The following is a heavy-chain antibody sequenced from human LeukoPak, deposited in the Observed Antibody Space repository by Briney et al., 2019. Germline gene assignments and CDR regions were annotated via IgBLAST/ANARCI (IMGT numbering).Heavy chain of an antibody. V-gene: IGHV3-64D*06. D-gene: IGHD6-13*01. J-gene: IGHJ6*02. CDR1: GFTFSSYA. CDR3: VKDQDSSSWYRYYYGMDV. Sequence: PGGSLRLSCSASGFTFSSYAMHWVRQAPGKGLEYVSAISSNGGSTYYADSVKGRFTISRDNSKNTLYLQMSSLRAEDTAVYYCVKDQDSSSWYRYYYGMDVWGQGTTVTVSS. CDR2: ISSNGGST.